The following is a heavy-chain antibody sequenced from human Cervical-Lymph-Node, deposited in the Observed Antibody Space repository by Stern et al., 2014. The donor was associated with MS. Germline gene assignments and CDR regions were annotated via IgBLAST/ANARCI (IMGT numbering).Heavy chain of an antibody. Sequence: QVTLKESGPVLVKPTETLTLTCTVSGFSLNNARMGVSWIRQPPGKALEWLAHIFSSDEKSYRTSLKSRLTISKDTSKSQVVLTMTNMDPVDTASYYCARIRGQDGSVSVLLDYWGQGTLVTVSS. CDR3: ARIRGQDGSVSVLLDY. CDR2: IFSSDEK. D-gene: IGHD5/OR15-5a*01. CDR1: GFSLNNARMG. J-gene: IGHJ4*02. V-gene: IGHV2-26*01.